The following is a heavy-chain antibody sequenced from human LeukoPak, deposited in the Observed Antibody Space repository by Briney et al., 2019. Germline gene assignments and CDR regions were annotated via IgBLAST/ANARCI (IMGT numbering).Heavy chain of an antibody. V-gene: IGHV4-34*01. CDR3: ARHTSVRYFDWLPTFPFDY. J-gene: IGHJ4*02. CDR1: GGSFSGYY. CDR2: INHSGST. Sequence: SETLSLTCAVYGGSFSGYYWSWIRQPPGKGLEWIGEINHSGSTNYNPSLKSRVTISVDTSKNQFSLKLSSVTAADTAVYYCARHTSVRYFDWLPTFPFDYWGQGTLVTVSS. D-gene: IGHD3-9*01.